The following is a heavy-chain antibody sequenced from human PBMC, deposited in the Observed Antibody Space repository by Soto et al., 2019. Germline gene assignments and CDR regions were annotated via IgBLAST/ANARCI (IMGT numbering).Heavy chain of an antibody. J-gene: IGHJ4*02. CDR1: GFTFSNYA. Sequence: EVQLLESGGGLVQPGGSRRLSCTASGFTFSNYAMSWVRQAPGKGLEWVSAMTGSGGRTYYADSVKGRFTISRDNSKNTLYLQMNSLRAEDTAVYYCAKVDGSGYFDYWGQGTQVTVSS. V-gene: IGHV3-23*01. CDR2: MTGSGGRT. D-gene: IGHD3-10*01. CDR3: AKVDGSGYFDY.